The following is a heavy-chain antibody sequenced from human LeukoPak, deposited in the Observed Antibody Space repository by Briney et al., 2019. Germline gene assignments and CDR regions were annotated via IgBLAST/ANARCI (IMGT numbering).Heavy chain of an antibody. CDR1: GGSLSRYY. J-gene: IGHJ5*02. CDR3: ARAEYCGGDCDSWAT. V-gene: IGHV4-59*07. D-gene: IGHD2-21*02. CDR2: NYYSGSN. Sequence: SDTLSLTCTVSGGSLSRYYWGWMRQPPGKGLEWIGYNYYSGSNNYNPSLKSRVTISVDTPKNQFSLKLSSVTAADTAVYYCARAEYCGGDCDSWATWGQGTLVTVSS.